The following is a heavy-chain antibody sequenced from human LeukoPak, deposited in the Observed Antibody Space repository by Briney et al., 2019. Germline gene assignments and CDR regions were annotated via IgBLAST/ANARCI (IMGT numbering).Heavy chain of an antibody. D-gene: IGHD6-13*01. V-gene: IGHV1-69*05. CDR1: GGTFSSYA. Sequence: ASVKVSCKASGGTFSSYAISWVRQAPGQGPEWMGGIISTVDTANYAHKFQGRVTINKDESTSTAYMELTSLRSEDTAVYYCARGIAAPGRRGPKGDSFDCWGQGTLVTVSS. J-gene: IGHJ4*02. CDR3: ARGIAAPGRRGPKGDSFDC. CDR2: IISTVDTA.